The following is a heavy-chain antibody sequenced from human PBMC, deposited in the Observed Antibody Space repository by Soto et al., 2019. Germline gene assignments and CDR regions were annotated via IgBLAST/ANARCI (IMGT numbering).Heavy chain of an antibody. CDR1: GFTFSSYS. Sequence: GGSLRLSCVASGFTFSSYSMNWVRQTPGKGLEWVSSISSSGSYIYSADAVKGRFTISRDNAKNSLFLQMNSLRAEDTAVYYCARDSPIYGSGTPYDYWGRGTLVTVSS. CDR3: ARDSPIYGSGTPYDY. J-gene: IGHJ4*02. D-gene: IGHD3-10*01. V-gene: IGHV3-21*01. CDR2: ISSSGSYI.